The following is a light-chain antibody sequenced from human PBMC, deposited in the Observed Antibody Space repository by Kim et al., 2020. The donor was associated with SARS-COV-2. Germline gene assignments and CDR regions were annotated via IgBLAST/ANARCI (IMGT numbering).Light chain of an antibody. J-gene: IGLJ3*02. CDR3: SSYISSSSLG. Sequence: QFITITCAGTSSDVGAYDFVSWHQQHPGTAPNLMIYGVSKRPSGVYKRFAGSKSGTTAPPIICGLQDEDEAYYYCSSYISSSSLGFGGGTQLTVL. V-gene: IGLV2-14*03. CDR2: GVS. CDR1: SSDVGAYDF.